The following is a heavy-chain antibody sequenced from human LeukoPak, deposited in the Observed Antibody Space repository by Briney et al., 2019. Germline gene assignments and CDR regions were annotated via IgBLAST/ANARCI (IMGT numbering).Heavy chain of an antibody. CDR2: ISSSGSTI. CDR1: GFTFSSYE. J-gene: IGHJ6*04. V-gene: IGHV3-48*03. D-gene: IGHD3-10*02. CDR3: AELGITMIGGV. Sequence: GGSLRLSCAASGFTFSSYEMNWVRHAPGEGLEWVSYISSSGSTISYADSVKGRFTISRDNAKNSLYLQMNSLRAEDTAVYYCAELGITMIGGVWGKGTTVTISS.